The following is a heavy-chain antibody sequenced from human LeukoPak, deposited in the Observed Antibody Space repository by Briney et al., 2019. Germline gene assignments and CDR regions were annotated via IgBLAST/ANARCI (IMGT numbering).Heavy chain of an antibody. CDR3: AKDPTADDIGYFDY. J-gene: IGHJ4*02. Sequence: GGSLRLSCAASGFTFSSYAMSWVRQAPGKGPEWVSAISGSGGSTYYADSVKGRFTISRDNAKNSLYLQMNSLRAEDTALYYCAKDPTADDIGYFDYWGQGTLVTVSS. CDR2: ISGSGGST. CDR1: GFTFSSYA. V-gene: IGHV3-23*01. D-gene: IGHD1-1*01.